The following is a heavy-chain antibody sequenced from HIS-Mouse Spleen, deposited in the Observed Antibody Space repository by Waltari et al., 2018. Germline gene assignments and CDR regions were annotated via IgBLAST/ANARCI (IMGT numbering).Heavy chain of an antibody. J-gene: IGHJ4*02. D-gene: IGHD5-12*01. CDR2: ISYDGSTK. V-gene: IGHV3-30*04. CDR1: GFTFRSMS. CDR3: ARRYSGYDLGY. Sequence: QVQLVESGGGVVKPGRSLRLSCAASGFTFRSMSVDVGRQAPGKGLEWVAVISYDGSTKYYADSVKGRFTISRDNSKNTLYLQMNSLRAEDTAVYYCARRYSGYDLGYWGQGTLVTVSS.